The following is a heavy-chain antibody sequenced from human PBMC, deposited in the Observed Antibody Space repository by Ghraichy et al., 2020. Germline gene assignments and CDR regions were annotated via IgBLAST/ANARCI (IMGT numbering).Heavy chain of an antibody. CDR3: ARGGIVGAIDY. CDR2: IKEGGSEK. D-gene: IGHD1-26*01. V-gene: IGHV3-7*02. CDR1: GFIFRSYW. Sequence: LSLTCAASGFIFRSYWMTWVRQAPGKGLEWVASIKEGGSEKYYVDSVKGRFTISRDNAKTSMYMQMDRLRAEDMAIYYCARGGIVGAIDYWGQGTLVTVSS. J-gene: IGHJ4*02.